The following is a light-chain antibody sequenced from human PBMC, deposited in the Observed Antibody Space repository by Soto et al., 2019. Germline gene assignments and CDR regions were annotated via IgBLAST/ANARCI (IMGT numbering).Light chain of an antibody. CDR2: KVS. J-gene: IGKJ4*01. CDR3: MQGIHRPLT. Sequence: DVVMTQSPLSLPVTLGQPASISCRSSQSLVYSDGNTYLNWFQQRPGQSPRHLIYKVSNRDSGGTDRYSGSGSGTYFTVKISRVEAEDVGFYYGMQGIHRPLTFDGGTKVEIK. V-gene: IGKV2-30*01. CDR1: QSLVYSDGNTY.